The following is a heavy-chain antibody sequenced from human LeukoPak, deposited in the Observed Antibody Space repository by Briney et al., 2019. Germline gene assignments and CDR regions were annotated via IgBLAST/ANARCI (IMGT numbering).Heavy chain of an antibody. V-gene: IGHV3-23*01. D-gene: IGHD3-16*02. Sequence: PGGSLRLSCAASGFTFSSYAMSWVRQAPGKGLEWVSAISGSGGSTYYADSVKGRFTISRDNSKNTLYLQMNSLRAEDTAVYYCANPSLGELSFQIDYWDQGTLVTVSS. CDR1: GFTFSSYA. CDR3: ANPSLGELSFQIDY. CDR2: ISGSGGST. J-gene: IGHJ4*02.